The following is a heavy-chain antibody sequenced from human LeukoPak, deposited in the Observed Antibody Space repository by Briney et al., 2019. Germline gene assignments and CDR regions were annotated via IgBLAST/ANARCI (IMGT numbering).Heavy chain of an antibody. CDR3: ARITSLRYFWTSPPPEYFDY. CDR1: GGSISSSSYY. CDR2: IYYSGST. Sequence: SETLSLTCTVSGGSISSSSYYWRWIRQPPGKGLEWIGYIYYSGSTNYNPSLKSRVTISVDTSKNQFSLKLSSVTAADTAVYYCARITSLRYFWTSPPPEYFDYWGQGTLVTVSS. V-gene: IGHV4-61*01. J-gene: IGHJ4*02. D-gene: IGHD3-9*01.